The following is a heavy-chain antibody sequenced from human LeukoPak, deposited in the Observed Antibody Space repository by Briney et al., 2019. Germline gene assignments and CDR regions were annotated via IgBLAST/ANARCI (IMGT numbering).Heavy chain of an antibody. J-gene: IGHJ4*02. Sequence: SLTLSCAASGFTFSSYHMHWVRQAPGKGLEWVAVIWYDGTNKYYADSVKGRFTISRDTSKNTLFLQMDSLRAEDTAVYYCARGHPGKFDYWGQGTLVTVSS. CDR3: ARGHPGKFDY. V-gene: IGHV3-33*01. D-gene: IGHD1-14*01. CDR1: GFTFSSYH. CDR2: IWYDGTNK.